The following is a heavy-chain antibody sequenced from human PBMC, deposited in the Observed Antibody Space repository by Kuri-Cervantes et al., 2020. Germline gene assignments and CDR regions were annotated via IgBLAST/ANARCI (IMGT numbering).Heavy chain of an antibody. D-gene: IGHD5-18*01. J-gene: IGHJ6*03. CDR2: ISSSSSTI. CDR3: AKEAVDTEYYYYIDV. V-gene: IGHV3-48*01. Sequence: GESLKISCAASGFTFSSYSMNWVRQAPGKGLEWVSYISSSSSTIYYADSVKGRFTISRDNAKNSLYLQMNSLRVEDRAVYHCAKEAVDTEYYYYIDVWGKGTTVTVSS. CDR1: GFTFSSYS.